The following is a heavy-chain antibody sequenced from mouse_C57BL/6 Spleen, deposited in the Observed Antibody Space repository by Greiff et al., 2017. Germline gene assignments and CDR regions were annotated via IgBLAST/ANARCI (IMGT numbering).Heavy chain of an antibody. J-gene: IGHJ2*01. Sequence: VQLQQPGAELVRPGTSVKLSCKASGYTFTSYWMHWVKQRPGQGLEWIGVIDPSDSYTNYNQKFKGKATLTVDTSSSTAYMQLSSLTSEDSAVYYCARGDGNYEDYFDYWGQGTTLTVSS. V-gene: IGHV1-59*01. D-gene: IGHD2-1*01. CDR1: GYTFTSYW. CDR3: ARGDGNYEDYFDY. CDR2: IDPSDSYT.